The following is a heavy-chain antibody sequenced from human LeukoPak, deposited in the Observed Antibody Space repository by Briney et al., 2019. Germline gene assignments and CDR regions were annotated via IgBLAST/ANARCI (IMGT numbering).Heavy chain of an antibody. CDR1: GFTFSTYA. CDR3: AKGPLVPSATYFFDY. D-gene: IGHD2-2*01. J-gene: IGHJ4*02. Sequence: GGSLRLSCAASGFTFSTYAMGWVRQAPGKGLEWVSAISGSGGSTYYADSVKGRFAVSRDNSRNTLYLQMNSLTAEDTAVYYCAKGPLVPSATYFFDYWGQGTLVVVSS. V-gene: IGHV3-23*01. CDR2: ISGSGGST.